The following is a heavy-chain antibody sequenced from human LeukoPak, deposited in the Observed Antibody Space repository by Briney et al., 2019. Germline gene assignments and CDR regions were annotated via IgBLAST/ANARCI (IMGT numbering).Heavy chain of an antibody. CDR1: GYTFTGYY. CDR3: ARDMRAYYDFWSGYYHFIYFDY. J-gene: IGHJ4*02. V-gene: IGHV1-2*02. D-gene: IGHD3-3*01. Sequence: ASVKVSCKASGYTFTGYYMHWVRQAPGQGLEWMGWINPNSGGTNYAQKFQGRVTMTRDTSISTAYMELSRLRSDDTAVYYCARDMRAYYDFWSGYYHFIYFDYWGQGTLVTVSS. CDR2: INPNSGGT.